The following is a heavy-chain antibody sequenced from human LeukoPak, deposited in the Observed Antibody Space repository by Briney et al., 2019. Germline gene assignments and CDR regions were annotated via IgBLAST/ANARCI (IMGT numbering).Heavy chain of an antibody. J-gene: IGHJ5*02. V-gene: IGHV4-4*07. Sequence: SETLPLTCTVSGGSISSYYWNWIRQPAGKGLEWIGRISTSGSTNYNPSLKSRITMSVDTSKNQFSLKLSSVSAADTAVYYCARDDGSGWYRPWGQGTLVTVSS. CDR2: ISTSGST. CDR1: GGSISSYY. CDR3: ARDDGSGWYRP. D-gene: IGHD6-19*01.